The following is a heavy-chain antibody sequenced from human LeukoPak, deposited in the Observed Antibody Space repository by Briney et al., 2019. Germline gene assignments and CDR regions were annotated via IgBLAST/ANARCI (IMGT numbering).Heavy chain of an antibody. CDR1: GFTFSSYS. CDR3: ARHATWAFDS. D-gene: IGHD7-27*01. CDR2: ITSSSNYI. J-gene: IGHJ4*02. Sequence: GGSLRLSCAASGFTFSSYSMNWVRQAPGKGLEWVSSITSSSNYIYYEDSVKGRFTISRDNAKNSVYLQMNNLRAEDTALYYCARHATWAFDSWGQGTLVTVSS. V-gene: IGHV3-21*01.